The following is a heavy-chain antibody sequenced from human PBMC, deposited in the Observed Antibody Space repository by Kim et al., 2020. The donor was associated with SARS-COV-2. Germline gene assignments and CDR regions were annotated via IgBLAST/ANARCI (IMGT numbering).Heavy chain of an antibody. CDR2: ISGSGGST. D-gene: IGHD5-12*01. CDR1: GFTFSNYA. V-gene: IGHV3-23*01. Sequence: GGSLRLSCAASGFTFSNYAISWVRQAPGGGLEWVSTISGSGGSTYYADSVRGRFTISRDNSKDTLFLQMDSLRAEDTAVYYCAKYPRGYDWHYFGCWGQGTLVTVSS. CDR3: AKYPRGYDWHYFGC. J-gene: IGHJ4*02.